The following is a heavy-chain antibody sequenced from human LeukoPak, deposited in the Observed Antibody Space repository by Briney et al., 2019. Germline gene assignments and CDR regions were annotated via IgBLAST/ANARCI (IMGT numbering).Heavy chain of an antibody. CDR3: ARAQGSFGYAFDI. Sequence: PGGSLRLSCAASGFTVSSNYMSWVRQAPGKGLEWVSVIYSGGSTYYADSVKGRFTISRDNSKNTLYLQMNSLRAEDTAVYYCARAQGSFGYAFDIWGQGTMVTVSS. CDR1: GFTVSSNY. V-gene: IGHV3-53*01. J-gene: IGHJ3*02. CDR2: IYSGGST. D-gene: IGHD3-16*01.